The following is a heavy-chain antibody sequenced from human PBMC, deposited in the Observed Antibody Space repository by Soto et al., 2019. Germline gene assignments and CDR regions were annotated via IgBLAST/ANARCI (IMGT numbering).Heavy chain of an antibody. CDR3: ARRAGWELLGSFDY. J-gene: IGHJ4*02. Sequence: PSETLSLTCAVYGGSFSGYYWSWIRQPPGKGLEWIGEINHSGSTNYNPSLKSRVTISVDTSKNQFSLKLSSVTAADTAVYYCARRAGWELLGSFDYWGQGTLVTVSS. V-gene: IGHV4-34*01. D-gene: IGHD1-26*01. CDR1: GGSFSGYY. CDR2: INHSGST.